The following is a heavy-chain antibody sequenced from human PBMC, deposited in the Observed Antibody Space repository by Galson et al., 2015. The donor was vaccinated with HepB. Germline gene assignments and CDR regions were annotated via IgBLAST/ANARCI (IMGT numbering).Heavy chain of an antibody. V-gene: IGHV4-59*01. D-gene: IGHD3-22*01. Sequence: SEPLSLTCTVSGASIISSYWSWIRQPPGKGLEWIGYLYYSGDTNYNPSLKGRVTESVDTSKNQFSLNLTSVTAADTAMYYCARAYDTNGYYPYYFDYWGQGTLVTVSS. CDR2: LYYSGDT. CDR1: GASIISSY. J-gene: IGHJ4*02. CDR3: ARAYDTNGYYPYYFDY.